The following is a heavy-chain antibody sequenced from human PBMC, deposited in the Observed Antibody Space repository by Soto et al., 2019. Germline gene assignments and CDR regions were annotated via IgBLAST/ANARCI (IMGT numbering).Heavy chain of an antibody. J-gene: IGHJ6*02. CDR3: AADLRTAVFIAVLSHGMDV. CDR1: GGTFSSYA. CDR2: IIPIFGTA. V-gene: IGHV1-69*13. Sequence: GASVKVSCKASGGTFSSYAISWVRQAPGQGLEWMGGIIPIFGTANYAQKFQGRVTITADESTSTAYMELSSLRSEDTAAYYCAADLRTAVFIAVLSHGMDVWGQGTTVTVSS. D-gene: IGHD6-19*01.